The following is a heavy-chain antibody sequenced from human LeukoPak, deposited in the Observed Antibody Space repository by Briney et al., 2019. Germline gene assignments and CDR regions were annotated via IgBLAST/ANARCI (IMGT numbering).Heavy chain of an antibody. CDR1: GFTFSSYG. J-gene: IGHJ4*02. D-gene: IGHD2-2*01. CDR3: AKGSTSTFSGNFDY. CDR2: ISSSGSTI. Sequence: GGSLRLSCAASGFTFSSYGMHWVRQAPGEGLEWVSYISSSGSTIYYADSVKGRFTISRDNAKNSLYLQMNSLRAEDMALYYCAKGSTSTFSGNFDYWGQGTLVTVSS. V-gene: IGHV3-48*04.